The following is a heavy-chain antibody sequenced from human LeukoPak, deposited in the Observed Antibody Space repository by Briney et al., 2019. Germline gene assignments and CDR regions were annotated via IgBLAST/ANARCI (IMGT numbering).Heavy chain of an antibody. CDR3: VRGTGY. CDR1: GFTFSTYV. Sequence: GGSLRLSCSVSGFTFSTYVMHWVRQAPGKGLENVSAISSNGDNTYYADSVKGRFTISRDNSKNTLYLQVSSLRADDTAVYYCVRGTGYWGQGTLVTVSS. CDR2: ISSNGDNT. V-gene: IGHV3-64D*06. J-gene: IGHJ4*02.